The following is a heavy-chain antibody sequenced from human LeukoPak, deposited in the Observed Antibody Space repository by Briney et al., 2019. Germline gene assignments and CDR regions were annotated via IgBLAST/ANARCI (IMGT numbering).Heavy chain of an antibody. CDR1: GFTVSSNY. CDR3: ARRGIAAADTTEIWFDP. D-gene: IGHD6-13*01. J-gene: IGHJ5*02. V-gene: IGHV3-66*01. CDR2: IYSGGST. Sequence: PGGCLRLSCAASGFTVSSNYVSWVRQAPGKGLEWVSVIYSGGSTYYADSVKGRFTISRDNSKNTLYLQMNSLRAEDTAVYYCARRGIAAADTTEIWFDPWGQGTLVTVSS.